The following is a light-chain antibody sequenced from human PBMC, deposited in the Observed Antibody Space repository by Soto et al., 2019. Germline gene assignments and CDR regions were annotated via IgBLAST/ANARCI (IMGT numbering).Light chain of an antibody. CDR1: QGISSA. J-gene: IGKJ5*01. Sequence: AIQLTQSPSSLSASVGGRVTITCRASQGISSALAWYQQKPGKAPKLLIYDASSLESGVPSRFSGSGSGTDFTLTISSLQPEDFATYYCQQFNSYPLSITFGQGTRLEIK. V-gene: IGKV1-13*02. CDR3: QQFNSYPLSIT. CDR2: DAS.